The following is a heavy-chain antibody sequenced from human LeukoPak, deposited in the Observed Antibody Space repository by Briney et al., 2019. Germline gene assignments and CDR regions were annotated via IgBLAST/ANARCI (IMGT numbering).Heavy chain of an antibody. CDR3: ASGKGYSYGYNYYYYMDI. D-gene: IGHD5-18*01. V-gene: IGHV4-34*01. J-gene: IGHJ6*03. Sequence: SETLSLTCAVYGGSFSGYYWSWIRQPPGKGLEWVGEINHSGSTNYNPSLKSRVTISVDTSKNQFSLKLSSVTAADAAVYYCASGKGYSYGYNYYYYMDIWGKGTTVTVSS. CDR2: INHSGST. CDR1: GGSFSGYY.